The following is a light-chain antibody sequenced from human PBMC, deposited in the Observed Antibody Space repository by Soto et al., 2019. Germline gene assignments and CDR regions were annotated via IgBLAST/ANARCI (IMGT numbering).Light chain of an antibody. CDR1: QSVGSVY. Sequence: ETVMTQSPATLSLSPGERATLSCRASQSVGSVYLSWYQQKPGQAPRLLIYGASTRATGIPARFSASGSGTDFTLTITSLQPEDFAVYFRQQHYYLPYTFGQGTNLEIK. CDR3: QQHYYLPYT. J-gene: IGKJ2*01. CDR2: GAS. V-gene: IGKV3D-7*01.